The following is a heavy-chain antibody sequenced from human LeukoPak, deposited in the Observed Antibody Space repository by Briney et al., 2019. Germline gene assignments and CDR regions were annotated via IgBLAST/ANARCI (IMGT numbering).Heavy chain of an antibody. D-gene: IGHD3-10*01. J-gene: IGHJ4*02. CDR2: INHRGNT. CDR3: ASIHQLRGFTVFDY. Sequence: KASETLSLTCAVFGGSLNDYYWSGVRQPPGKGLEWFGEINHRGNTKYNPSLKSRVTISVDTSKNQFSLRLSSVTAADTAVYFCASIHQLRGFTVFDYWGQGTLVTVSS. CDR1: GGSLNDYY. V-gene: IGHV4-34*01.